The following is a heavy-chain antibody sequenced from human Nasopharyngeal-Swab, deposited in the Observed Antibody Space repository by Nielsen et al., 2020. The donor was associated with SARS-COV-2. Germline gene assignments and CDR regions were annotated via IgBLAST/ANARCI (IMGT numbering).Heavy chain of an antibody. D-gene: IGHD3-22*01. Sequence: GESLKISCAASGFAFSDAWLGWVRQAPGKGLAWVGRIQSKADGGTAEYAAPVRGRFTISRDDSKETLHLQMNSLTSEDTAVYYCTTDSYDNRIFDLWGRGSLVTVSS. V-gene: IGHV3-15*01. CDR1: GFAFSDAW. CDR3: TTDSYDNRIFDL. J-gene: IGHJ2*01. CDR2: IQSKADGGTA.